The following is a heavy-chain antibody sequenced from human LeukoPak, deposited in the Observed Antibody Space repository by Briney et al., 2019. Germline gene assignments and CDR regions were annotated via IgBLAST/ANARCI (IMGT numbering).Heavy chain of an antibody. Sequence: WETLSLTCTVSGGSISSYYWSWIRQPPGKGLEWIGYIYYSGSTNYNPSLKSRVTISVDTSKNQFSLKLSSVTAADTAVYYCARGVASSGWSDYWGQGTLVTVSS. V-gene: IGHV4-59*01. D-gene: IGHD6-19*01. J-gene: IGHJ4*02. CDR2: IYYSGST. CDR3: ARGVASSGWSDY. CDR1: GGSISSYY.